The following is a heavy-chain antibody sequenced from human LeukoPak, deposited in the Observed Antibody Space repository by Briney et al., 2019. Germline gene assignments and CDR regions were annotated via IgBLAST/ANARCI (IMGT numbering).Heavy chain of an antibody. CDR1: GGTFSSYA. J-gene: IGHJ4*02. Sequence: ASVKVPCKASGGTFSSYAISWVRQAPGQGLEWMGGIIPIFGTANYAQKFQGRVTITTDESTSTAYMELSSLRSEDTAVYYCAARYGVGVDYWGQGTLVTVSS. CDR3: AARYGVGVDY. V-gene: IGHV1-69*05. CDR2: IIPIFGTA. D-gene: IGHD3-10*01.